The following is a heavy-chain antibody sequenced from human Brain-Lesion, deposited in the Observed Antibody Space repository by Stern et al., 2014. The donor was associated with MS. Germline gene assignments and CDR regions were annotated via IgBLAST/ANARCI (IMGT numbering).Heavy chain of an antibody. CDR2: IFYTGST. Sequence: VQLVESGPGLVKPSETLSLTCTVSGGSIGRSSYYWGWIRQPPGKGLEWIGNIFYTGSTFYDPSLKSRVPISADQSKHPFSLRLNSVTAADTAVYYCARGAGVFDSWGQGTLVTVSP. V-gene: IGHV4-39*02. CDR1: GGSIGRSSYY. CDR3: ARGAGVFDS. D-gene: IGHD6-19*01. J-gene: IGHJ4*02.